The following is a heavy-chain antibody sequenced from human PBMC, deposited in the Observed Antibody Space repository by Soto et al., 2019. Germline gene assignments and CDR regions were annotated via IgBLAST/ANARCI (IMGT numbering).Heavy chain of an antibody. CDR1: GVSINSANW. D-gene: IGHD2-15*01. Sequence: SETLSLTCTVSGVSINSANWWTWVRQSPGKGLEWIGEIYHSGSTNFNPSLKSRVTISVDNSKNQFYLELTSVTAADTAFYYCARYCGGGSCYLGAFDIWGQGTMVTVSS. CDR3: ARYCGGGSCYLGAFDI. V-gene: IGHV4-4*02. J-gene: IGHJ3*02. CDR2: IYHSGST.